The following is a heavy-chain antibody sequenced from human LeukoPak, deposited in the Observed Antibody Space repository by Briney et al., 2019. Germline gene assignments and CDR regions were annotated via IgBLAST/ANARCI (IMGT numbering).Heavy chain of an antibody. CDR1: GNSFTSYW. J-gene: IGHJ4*02. Sequence: GESLKISCKGSGNSFTSYWIGWVRQMPGKGLEWMGIIYPGDSETTYSPSLRGQVTISVDKSISTAYLQWSSLKASDTAMYYCARLGTFGGETSHPLEYWGQGTLVTVSS. V-gene: IGHV5-51*01. D-gene: IGHD3-16*01. CDR3: ARLGTFGGETSHPLEY. CDR2: IYPGDSET.